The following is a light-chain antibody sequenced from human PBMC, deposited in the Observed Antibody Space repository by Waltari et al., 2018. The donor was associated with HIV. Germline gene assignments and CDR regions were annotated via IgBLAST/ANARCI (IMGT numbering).Light chain of an antibody. CDR1: QGIRND. V-gene: IGKV1-6*01. Sequence: AIQMTQSPSSMSASVGDRVTITCRSRQGIRNDLGWYQQKPGKAPKLLIYAASSLQSGVPSRFSGSGSGTDFTLTISSLQPEDFATYYCLQYYNYPYSFGQGTKLEIK. CDR2: AAS. J-gene: IGKJ2*03. CDR3: LQYYNYPYS.